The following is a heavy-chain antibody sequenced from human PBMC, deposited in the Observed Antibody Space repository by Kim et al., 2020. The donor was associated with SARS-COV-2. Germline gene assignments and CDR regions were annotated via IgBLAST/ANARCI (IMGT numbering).Heavy chain of an antibody. D-gene: IGHD3-3*01. CDR3: ARWSGTAFDI. J-gene: IGHJ3*02. Sequence: TTRYNPSLGSRIFLSVDTSRSQLSLRLNSMTAADTAVYYCARWSGTAFDIWGKGTMVTVSS. CDR2: TT. V-gene: IGHV4-4*09.